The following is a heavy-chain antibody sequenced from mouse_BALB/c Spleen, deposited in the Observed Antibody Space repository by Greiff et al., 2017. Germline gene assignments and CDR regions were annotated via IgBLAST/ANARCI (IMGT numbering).Heavy chain of an antibody. V-gene: IGHV2-9*02. CDR3: ARDPAFAY. CDR1: GFSLTSYG. J-gene: IGHJ3*01. CDR2: IWAGGST. Sequence: VKVVESGPGLVAPSQSLSITCTVSGFSLTSYGVHWVRQPPGKGLEWLGVIWAGGSTNYNSALMSRLSISKDNSKSQVFLKMNSLQTDDTAMYYCARDPAFAYWGQGTLVTVSA.